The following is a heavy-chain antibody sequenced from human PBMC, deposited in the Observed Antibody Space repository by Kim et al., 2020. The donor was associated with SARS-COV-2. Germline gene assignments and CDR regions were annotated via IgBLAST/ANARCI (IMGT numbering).Heavy chain of an antibody. CDR1: GGSINGYY. Sequence: SETLSLTCTVSGGSINGYYWSWIRQPPGKGLEWIGYSYNTGGTNYNPSLKSRVTISVDTSKNQFSLKLSSVTAADAAVYYCAGRQDSYEAYWGQGTLVTVPS. V-gene: IGHV4-59*01. CDR3: AGRQDSYEAY. D-gene: IGHD5-18*01. J-gene: IGHJ4*02. CDR2: SYNTGGT.